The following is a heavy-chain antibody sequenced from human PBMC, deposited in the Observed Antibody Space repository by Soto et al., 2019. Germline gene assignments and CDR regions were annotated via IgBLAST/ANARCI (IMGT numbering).Heavy chain of an antibody. Sequence: CSVKGACKASGGGFSSYAISWVRQAPGQGLEWMGGIIPIFGTGNYAQKFQGRVTITAEESTSTAYMELSSLRSEDTAVYYRARAVVSVAGNYYHYGMDVWGQGTTVTVSS. D-gene: IGHD6-19*01. CDR3: ARAVVSVAGNYYHYGMDV. V-gene: IGHV1-69*13. J-gene: IGHJ6*02. CDR1: GGGFSSYA. CDR2: IIPIFGTG.